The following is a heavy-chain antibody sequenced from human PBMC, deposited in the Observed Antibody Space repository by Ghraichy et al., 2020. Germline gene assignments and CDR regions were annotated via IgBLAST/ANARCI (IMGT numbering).Heavy chain of an antibody. J-gene: IGHJ4*02. CDR1: GFTFSNYG. V-gene: IGHV3-30*18. CDR2: ISYDGKHI. D-gene: IGHD4-11*01. CDR3: AKGHDYSTYATFEY. Sequence: GESLNISCAASGFTFSNYGIHWVRQAPGKGLEWVAVISYDGKHISYANSVKGRFTISRDNSNNTLYLQLNSLTAEDTAVYFCAKGHDYSTYATFEYWGQGTLVTVSS.